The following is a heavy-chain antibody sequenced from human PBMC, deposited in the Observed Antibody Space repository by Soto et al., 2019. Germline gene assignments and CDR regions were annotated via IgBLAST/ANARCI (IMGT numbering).Heavy chain of an antibody. V-gene: IGHV3-23*01. CDR2: ISGSTGTT. CDR3: AKVIVLGASTLEY. J-gene: IGHJ4*02. CDR1: GVMFNHYA. Sequence: GGSLRLSCEASGVMFNHYAMAWVRQTPGKGLEWVSVISGSTGTTYYADSVKGRFTISRDNSKNTVYLQMNSLRVEDSALYSCAKVIVLGASTLEYWGPGTRVTVSS. D-gene: IGHD6-6*01.